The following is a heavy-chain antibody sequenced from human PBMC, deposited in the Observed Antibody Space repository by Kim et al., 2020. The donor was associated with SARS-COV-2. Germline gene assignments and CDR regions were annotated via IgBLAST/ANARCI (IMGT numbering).Heavy chain of an antibody. V-gene: IGHV1-18*01. D-gene: IGHD3-10*01. CDR2: ISAYNGNT. CDR3: ARDLSTGVLLWFGEMDV. CDR1: GYTFTSYG. Sequence: ASVKVSCNASGYTFTSYGISWVRLAPGQGLEWMGWISAYNGNTNYAQKLQGRVTMTTDTSTSTAYMELRSLRSDDTAVYYCARDLSTGVLLWFGEMDVWGQGTTVTVSS. J-gene: IGHJ6*02.